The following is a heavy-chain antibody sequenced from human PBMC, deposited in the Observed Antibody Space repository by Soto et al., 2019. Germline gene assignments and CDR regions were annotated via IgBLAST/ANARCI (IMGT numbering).Heavy chain of an antibody. CDR3: VRFGGAAAGPGDY. CDR2: ISSSGTTI. J-gene: IGHJ4*02. Sequence: GGSLRLSCVASELTFSSYEMNWVRQAPGKGLEWVGYISSSGTTIYYTDSVKGRFTIARDNTKQALYMQMNSLRAEETAVYYCVRFGGAAAGPGDYWGQGTLVTVSS. CDR1: ELTFSSYE. V-gene: IGHV3-48*03. D-gene: IGHD6-13*01.